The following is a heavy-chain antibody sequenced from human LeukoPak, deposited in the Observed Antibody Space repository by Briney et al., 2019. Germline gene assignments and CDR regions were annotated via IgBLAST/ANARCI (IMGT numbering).Heavy chain of an antibody. Sequence: SETLSLTCTVSGGSISSSSYYWGWIRQPPGKGLEWIGSIYYSGSTYYNPSLKSRVTISVDTSKNQFSLKLSSVTAADTAVYFCARGEDFERYYLAYWGQGTLVTVSS. J-gene: IGHJ4*02. CDR1: GGSISSSSYY. V-gene: IGHV4-39*07. CDR3: ARGEDFERYYLAY. D-gene: IGHD3-9*01. CDR2: IYYSGST.